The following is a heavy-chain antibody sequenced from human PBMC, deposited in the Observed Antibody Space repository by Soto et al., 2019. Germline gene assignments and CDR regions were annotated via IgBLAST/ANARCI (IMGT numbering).Heavy chain of an antibody. CDR1: GGTFRTNA. J-gene: IGHJ6*02. Sequence: QVQLEQSGAEVKKPGSSVKISCKASGGTFRTNAFSWVRQAPGQGLEWMGGIIPIFPTPDYAQKFQGRVTITADESTTTTYMELSSLRSEDTATYYCARDKDRQQLGANYYYIMDVWGQGTTVTVSS. CDR3: ARDKDRQQLGANYYYIMDV. V-gene: IGHV1-69*12. CDR2: IIPIFPTP. D-gene: IGHD3-3*02.